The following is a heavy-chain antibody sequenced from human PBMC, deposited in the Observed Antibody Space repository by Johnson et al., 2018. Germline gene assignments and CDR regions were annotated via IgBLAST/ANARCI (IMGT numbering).Heavy chain of an antibody. V-gene: IGHV3-23*04. J-gene: IGHJ3*02. CDR2: ISESGAST. CDR3: AKDRGGDKPKDAFDI. Sequence: VQLVQSGGGLVQPGGSLRLSCAASGFTFNKYVMSWVRQAPGKGLEWVVGISESGASTYYADSAKGRFTISRDNSKNTLYLQMNNLRVDDTAGYYCAKDRGGDKPKDAFDIWGQGTMVSVSS. D-gene: IGHD3-16*01. CDR1: GFTFNKYV.